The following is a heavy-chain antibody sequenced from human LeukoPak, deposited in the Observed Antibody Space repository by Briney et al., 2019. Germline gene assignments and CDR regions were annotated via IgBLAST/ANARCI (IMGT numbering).Heavy chain of an antibody. CDR3: AAPIGYSSVLGFDY. V-gene: IGHV3-66*01. CDR2: IYSGGST. CDR1: GFTVSSNY. D-gene: IGHD6-19*01. Sequence: GGPLRLSCAASGFTVSSNYMSWVRQAPGKGLEWVSVIYSGGSTYYADSVKGRFTISRDNSKNTLYLQMNSLRAEDTAVYYCAAPIGYSSVLGFDYWGQGTLVTVSS. J-gene: IGHJ4*02.